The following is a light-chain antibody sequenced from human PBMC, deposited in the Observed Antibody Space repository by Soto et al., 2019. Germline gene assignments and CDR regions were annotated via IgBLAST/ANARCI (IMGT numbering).Light chain of an antibody. Sequence: ALTQPASVSGSPGQSITLSCTGTNSDIGGYNIVSWYQQHPGKAPKLMIYDVSIRPSGVSDRFSGSKSANTASLTISGLQPEDEADYYCTSYAPGGTHVFGTGTKVTVL. CDR2: DVS. J-gene: IGLJ1*01. CDR1: NSDIGGYNI. V-gene: IGLV2-14*01. CDR3: TSYAPGGTHV.